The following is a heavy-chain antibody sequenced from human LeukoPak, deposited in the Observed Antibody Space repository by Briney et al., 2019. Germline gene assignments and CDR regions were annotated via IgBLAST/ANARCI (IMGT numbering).Heavy chain of an antibody. CDR1: GGSISSYY. CDR3: ARGVVVPAVPLNWFDP. V-gene: IGHV4-59*06. CDR2: IYYSGST. Sequence: SETLSLTCTVSGGSISSYYWSWIRQHPGKGLEWIGYIYYSGSTYYNPSLKSRVTISVDTSKNQFSLKLSSATAADTAVYYCARGVVVPAVPLNWFDPWGRGTLVTVSS. D-gene: IGHD2-2*01. J-gene: IGHJ5*02.